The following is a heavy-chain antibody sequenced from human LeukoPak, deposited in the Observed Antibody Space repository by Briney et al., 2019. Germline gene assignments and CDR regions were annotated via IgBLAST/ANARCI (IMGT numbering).Heavy chain of an antibody. Sequence: PGGSLRLSCAASGFTFSSYEMNWVRQAPGKGLEWVSGINWNGGSTGYADSVKGRFTISRDNAKNSLYLQMNSLRAEDTALYYCARSGLGYYDSSGYTDYWGQGTLVTVSS. CDR3: ARSGLGYYDSSGYTDY. CDR2: INWNGGST. CDR1: GFTFSSYE. D-gene: IGHD3-22*01. V-gene: IGHV3-20*04. J-gene: IGHJ4*02.